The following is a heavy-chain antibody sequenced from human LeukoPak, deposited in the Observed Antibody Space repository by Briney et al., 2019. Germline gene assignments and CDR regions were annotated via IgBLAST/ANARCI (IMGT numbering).Heavy chain of an antibody. CDR2: INPNSGGT. CDR1: GYTFTGYY. Sequence: ASVKVSCKASGYTFTGYYMHWVRQAPGQGLEWMGWINPNSGGTNYAQKFQGWVTMTRDTSISTVYMELSRLRSDDTAVYYCARVGYYESSGYYEYWGRGTLVTVSS. V-gene: IGHV1-2*04. CDR3: ARVGYYESSGYYEY. D-gene: IGHD3-22*01. J-gene: IGHJ4*02.